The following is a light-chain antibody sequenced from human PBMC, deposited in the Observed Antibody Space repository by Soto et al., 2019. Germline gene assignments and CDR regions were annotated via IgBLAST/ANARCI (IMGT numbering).Light chain of an antibody. CDR3: MQPLQTPWT. CDR1: QSLLHSNGYTY. CDR2: LGS. J-gene: IGKJ1*01. Sequence: DLVMTQSPLSLPVTPGEPASISCRSSQSLLHSNGYTYLDWYLQKPGQSPQLLIYLGSSRASGVPDRFSGSGSGTDFTLKISRVEAEDVGVYYCMQPLQTPWTFGQGTKVEIK. V-gene: IGKV2-28*01.